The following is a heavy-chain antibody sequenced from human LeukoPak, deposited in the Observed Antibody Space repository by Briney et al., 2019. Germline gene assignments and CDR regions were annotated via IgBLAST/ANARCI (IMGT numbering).Heavy chain of an antibody. V-gene: IGHV4-4*07. CDR2: IDTSGST. CDR1: GDSISGYY. J-gene: IGHJ5*01. Sequence: SETLSHTCTVSGDSISGYYWSWIRQPAGKGLEWVGRIDTSGSTNYNSSLKSRVTMSVDTSKNQFSLKLNSVTAADTAVYYCARNSWGLDSWGQGTLVTVSS. D-gene: IGHD7-27*01. CDR3: ARNSWGLDS.